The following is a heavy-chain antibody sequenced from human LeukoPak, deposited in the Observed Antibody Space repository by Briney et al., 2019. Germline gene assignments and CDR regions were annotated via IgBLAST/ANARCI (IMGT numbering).Heavy chain of an antibody. D-gene: IGHD2-2*01. J-gene: IGHJ3*02. V-gene: IGHV3-74*01. CDR2: INTVGSST. CDR1: GFTFSTYW. Sequence: GRSLRLSCAVSGFTFSTYWMHWVRHVAGKGLVWVGRINTVGSSTSYADSVKGRFTISRDNAKNTLYLQMNSLRAEDTAVYYCTRVGYCATASCRTAFDIWGQGTMVTVSS. CDR3: TRVGYCATASCRTAFDI.